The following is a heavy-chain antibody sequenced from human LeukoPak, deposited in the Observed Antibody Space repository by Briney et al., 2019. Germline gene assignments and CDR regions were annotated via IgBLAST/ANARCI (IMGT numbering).Heavy chain of an antibody. Sequence: GGSLRLSCAASGLTISSYSMNWVRQAPGKGLQWVSYISSSSSTIYYADSVKGRFTISRDNAKNSLYLQMNSLRAEDTAMYYCARQTGSGLFILPGGQGTLVTVSS. CDR2: ISSSSSTI. D-gene: IGHD3/OR15-3a*01. V-gene: IGHV3-48*01. CDR1: GLTISSYS. J-gene: IGHJ4*02. CDR3: ARQTGSGLFILP.